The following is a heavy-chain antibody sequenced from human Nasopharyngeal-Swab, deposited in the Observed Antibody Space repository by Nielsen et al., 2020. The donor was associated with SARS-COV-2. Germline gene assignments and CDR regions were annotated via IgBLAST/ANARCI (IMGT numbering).Heavy chain of an antibody. J-gene: IGHJ6*02. CDR2: ISVSYYTT. CDR3: AKDRDSGDDSDDYYHYYGMDV. CDR1: GFTFRSYA. V-gene: IGHV3-23*01. D-gene: IGHD5-12*01. Sequence: GGSLRLSCAASGFTFRSYAIIWFRQAPGKGLEWFSFISVSYYTTYSADSVKGRFTISRDNSKNTVNLQMNSLRVEDTAIYYCAKDRDSGDDSDDYYHYYGMDVWGQGTTVTVFS.